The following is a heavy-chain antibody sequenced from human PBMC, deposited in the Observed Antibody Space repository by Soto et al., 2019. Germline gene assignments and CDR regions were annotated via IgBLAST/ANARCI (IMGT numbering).Heavy chain of an antibody. Sequence: QVQLVESGGGVVQPGRSLRLSCAASGFSFNSYGMHWVRQAPGKGLEWVAVIWYDGSNKYYADSAKGRFTISRDNSKNTLYLQINTLRAEDTAVYYCGRDWLAIDSWGQGTLVIVSS. D-gene: IGHD6-19*01. J-gene: IGHJ4*02. V-gene: IGHV3-33*01. CDR3: GRDWLAIDS. CDR2: IWYDGSNK. CDR1: GFSFNSYG.